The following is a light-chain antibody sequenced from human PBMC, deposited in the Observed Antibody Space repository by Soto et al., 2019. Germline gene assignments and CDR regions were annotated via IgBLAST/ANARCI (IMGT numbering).Light chain of an antibody. CDR3: QQYNKWPPWT. CDR1: QSVGTN. Sequence: EIVMTQSPATLSVSPGESSTLSCMASQSVGTNVAWYQQKPGQAPRLLIYGASTRATDISDRFSGSGSGADFTLTISRLQSEDFAVYYCQQYNKWPPWTFGQGNTGDIK. J-gene: IGKJ1*01. V-gene: IGKV3-15*01. CDR2: GAS.